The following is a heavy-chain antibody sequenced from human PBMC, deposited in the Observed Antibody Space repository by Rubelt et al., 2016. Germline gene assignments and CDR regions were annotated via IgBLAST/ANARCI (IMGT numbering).Heavy chain of an antibody. CDR1: GGSVSSSGYY. V-gene: IGHV4-39*07. CDR2: IYYSGST. CDR3: ARDAEESYFDY. Sequence: HLQLQESGPRLVKPLETLPLTCSVSGGSVSSSGYYWAWVRQSPGKGLEWLGSIYYSGSTYYNPSLKSPVTISVDTSKNQFSLSLSSATAADTAVYYCARDAEESYFDYWGQGTLVTVSS. J-gene: IGHJ4*02.